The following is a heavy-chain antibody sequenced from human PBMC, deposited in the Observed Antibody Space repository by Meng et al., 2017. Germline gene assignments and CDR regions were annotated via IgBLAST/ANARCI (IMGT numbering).Heavy chain of an antibody. V-gene: IGHV4-34*01. CDR3: ARGGTRRSSYRGKKITDNWFDP. D-gene: IGHD1-14*01. CDR2: INHSGST. Sequence: SQTLSLTCAVYGGSFSGYYWCCIRQPPGKGLECIGEINHSGSTNYNPSLKSRVTISVDTSKNQFPLKLSSVTAADTAVYYCARGGTRRSSYRGKKITDNWFDPWGQGTLVTVSS. CDR1: GGSFSGYY. J-gene: IGHJ5*02.